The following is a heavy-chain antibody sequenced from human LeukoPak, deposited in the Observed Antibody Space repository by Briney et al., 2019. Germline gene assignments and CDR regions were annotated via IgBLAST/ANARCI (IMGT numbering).Heavy chain of an antibody. CDR1: GYXFTSYC. V-gene: IGHV1-46*01. J-gene: IGHJ4*02. Sequence: ASVKVSCKASGYXFTSYCMHWVRQAPGQGLEWMGLINPSGTNTNYAQKFRGRVTMTRDTSTSTVYMDLSSLRSEDTAMYFCAREESGGYFDYWGQGTLVTVSS. CDR2: INPSGTNT. D-gene: IGHD2-8*02. CDR3: AREESGGYFDY.